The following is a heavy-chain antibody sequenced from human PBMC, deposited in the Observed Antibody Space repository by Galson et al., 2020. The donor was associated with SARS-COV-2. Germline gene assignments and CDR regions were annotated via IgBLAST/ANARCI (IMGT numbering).Heavy chain of an antibody. J-gene: IGHJ4*02. D-gene: IGHD4-17*01. V-gene: IGHV4-34*01. CDR1: GGSFNNYY. Sequence: SETLSLTCAVYGGSFNNYYGSWIRQPPGKGLEWIGEINHSGSTNYTASLKSRVTMSVDMSKNPFSLILTSVTAADTAVYYCVRSPSRLRWVRVDYWGRGALVTVSS. CDR2: INHSGST. CDR3: VRSPSRLRWVRVDY.